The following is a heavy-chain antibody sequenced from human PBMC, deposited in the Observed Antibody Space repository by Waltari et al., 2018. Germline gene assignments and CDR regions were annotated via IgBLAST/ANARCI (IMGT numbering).Heavy chain of an antibody. V-gene: IGHV3-7*01. J-gene: IGHJ3*02. CDR2: IKQDGSEK. D-gene: IGHD3-10*01. CDR1: GFTFGNYW. Sequence: EVQLVESGGDLVQPEESLRLSCAASGFTFGNYWMSWVRQAPGKVLEWVANIKQDGSEKYYVDSVKGRFTISRDNAKNSLYLQMNSLRAEDTAVYYCARSSASAFDIWGQGTMVTVSS. CDR3: ARSSASAFDI.